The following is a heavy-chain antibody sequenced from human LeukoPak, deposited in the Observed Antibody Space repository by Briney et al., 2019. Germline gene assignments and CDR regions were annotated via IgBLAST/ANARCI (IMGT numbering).Heavy chain of an antibody. D-gene: IGHD4/OR15-4a*01. Sequence: SETLSLTCTVSRGSISSPTYYWGWIRQPPGKGLEWIGYIYYSRSTYYNPSLKSRVTISLDTSKNQFSLNLSSVTAADTAVYYCAQSDVLAGAFDIWGQGTMVIVSS. CDR3: AQSDVLAGAFDI. CDR1: RGSISSPTYY. CDR2: IYYSRST. J-gene: IGHJ3*02. V-gene: IGHV4-39*01.